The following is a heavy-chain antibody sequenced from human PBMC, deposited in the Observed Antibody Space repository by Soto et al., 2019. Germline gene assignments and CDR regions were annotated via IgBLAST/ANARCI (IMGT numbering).Heavy chain of an antibody. CDR2: VSVSGRSK. D-gene: IGHD1-20*01. V-gene: IGHV3-30*04. Sequence: QVQLVESGGGVVQPGGSLRLSCAASGFTFSTYAMHWVRQAPGKGLECVATVSVSGRSKYYADSVKGRFTISRDNSKNMLHMKMSGAPAADTSVCYCGTDHTGITTSGCGHIDHWGQGTLVTVSS. CDR3: GTDHTGITTSGCGHIDH. J-gene: IGHJ5*02. CDR1: GFTFSTYA.